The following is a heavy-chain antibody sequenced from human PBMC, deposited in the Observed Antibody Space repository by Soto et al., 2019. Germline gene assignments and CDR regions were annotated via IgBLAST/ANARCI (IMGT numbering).Heavy chain of an antibody. V-gene: IGHV4-4*07. J-gene: IGHJ6*02. Sequence: SETLSLTCTVSGGSISSYYWSWIRQPAGKGLEWIGRIYTSGSTNYNPSLKSQVTMSVDTSKNQFSLKLSSVTAADTAVYYCARDGPAVAGTWVYYYYGMDVWGQGTTVTVSS. CDR2: IYTSGST. CDR3: ARDGPAVAGTWVYYYYGMDV. CDR1: GGSISSYY. D-gene: IGHD6-19*01.